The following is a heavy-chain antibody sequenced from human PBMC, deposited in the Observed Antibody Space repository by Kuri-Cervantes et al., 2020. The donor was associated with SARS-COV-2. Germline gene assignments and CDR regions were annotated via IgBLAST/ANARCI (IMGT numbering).Heavy chain of an antibody. V-gene: IGHV1-18*04. CDR2: SSAYNGNT. CDR3: ARDAFDSSGYQLVDY. Sequence: ASVTVTCQASGYTFTSYGISWVRQAPGQGLEWMGWSSAYNGNTDYAQKLQGRVTMTTDTSTSTAYMELRSLRSDDTAVYYCARDAFDSSGYQLVDYWGQGNLVNCSS. D-gene: IGHD3-22*01. CDR1: GYTFTSYG. J-gene: IGHJ4*02.